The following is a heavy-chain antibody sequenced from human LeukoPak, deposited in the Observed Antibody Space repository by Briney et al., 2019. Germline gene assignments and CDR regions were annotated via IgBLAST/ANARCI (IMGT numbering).Heavy chain of an antibody. Sequence: PSETLSLTCNVSGASFNSGDYYWTWLRQPPGNGLEWIGNIYSSGRAYYSPSLKSRITISLDTSKNQFSLKLTSVTAADTAVYFCARDGGLYDLDVWGKGTTVIVSS. D-gene: IGHD3-16*01. J-gene: IGHJ6*04. CDR2: IYSSGRA. CDR1: GASFNSGDYY. V-gene: IGHV4-30-4*01. CDR3: ARDGGLYDLDV.